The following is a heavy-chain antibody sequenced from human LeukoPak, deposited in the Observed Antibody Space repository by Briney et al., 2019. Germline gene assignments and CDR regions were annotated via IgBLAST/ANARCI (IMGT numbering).Heavy chain of an antibody. Sequence: GGSLRLACAASGFTFSSYAMSWVRQAPGKGLEWVSAISGSRGSTYYADSVKGRFTISRDNSKNTLYLQMNSLRAEDTAVYYCAKGRPFSEYYYDSSGYFANPDYWGQGTLVTVSS. V-gene: IGHV3-23*01. CDR1: GFTFSSYA. CDR3: AKGRPFSEYYYDSSGYFANPDY. J-gene: IGHJ4*02. CDR2: ISGSRGST. D-gene: IGHD3-22*01.